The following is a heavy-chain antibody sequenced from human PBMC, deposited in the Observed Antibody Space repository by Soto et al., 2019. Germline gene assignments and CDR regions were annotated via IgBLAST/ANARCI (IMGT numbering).Heavy chain of an antibody. CDR1: GFTFSSYA. V-gene: IGHV3-23*01. CDR3: AKDITISGVSPPNDWFAP. D-gene: IGHD3-3*01. CDR2: ISGSGGST. J-gene: IGHJ5*02. Sequence: EVQLLESGGGLVQPGGSLRLSCAASGFTFSSYAMSWVRQAPGKGLEWVSAISGSGGSTYYADCVKGRLTISRDNSKNTLYVQTDSQRAEDTAVYYCAKDITISGVSPPNDWFAPWGQGTLVTVSS.